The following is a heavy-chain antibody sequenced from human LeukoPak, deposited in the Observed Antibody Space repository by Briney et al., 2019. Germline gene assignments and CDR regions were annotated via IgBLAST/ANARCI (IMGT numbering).Heavy chain of an antibody. CDR1: GFTFTNYA. J-gene: IGHJ4*02. D-gene: IGHD3-10*01. CDR2: ISWNSGSI. Sequence: GGSLRLSCAASGFTFTNYAMCWVRQAPGKGLEWVSGISWNSGSIGYADSVKGRFTISRDNAKNSLYLQMNSLRAEDTALYYCAKDSRNYYGSGSYDYWGQGTLVTVSS. V-gene: IGHV3-9*01. CDR3: AKDSRNYYGSGSYDY.